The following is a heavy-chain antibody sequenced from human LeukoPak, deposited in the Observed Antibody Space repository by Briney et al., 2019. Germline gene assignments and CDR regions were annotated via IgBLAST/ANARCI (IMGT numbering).Heavy chain of an antibody. CDR2: IYYSGST. D-gene: IGHD3-22*01. J-gene: IGHJ3*02. Sequence: SETLSLTCTVSGGSLSSGGYYWSWVSQHPGRGLEWVGYIYYSGSTYYNPSLKSRVTISVDTSKNQFSLKMSCVTAADTAVYYCATTGGSSGYPTYAFDIWGQGTMVTVSS. CDR1: GGSLSSGGYY. CDR3: ATTGGSSGYPTYAFDI. V-gene: IGHV4-31*03.